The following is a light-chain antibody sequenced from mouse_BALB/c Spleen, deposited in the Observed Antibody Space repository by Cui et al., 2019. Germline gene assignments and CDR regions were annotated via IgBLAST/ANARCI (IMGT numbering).Light chain of an antibody. J-gene: IGKJ1*01. CDR1: QDVSTA. CDR3: QQHYITPWT. V-gene: IGKV6-25*01. CDR2: WAS. Sequence: DIAMTQSHKFMSTSVGDRVSITCNASQDVSTAVAWYQQKPGQSPKLLIYWASTLHTAITDRFTVSGSGTDYTLTISSVQAEDLALYYCQQHYITPWTFGGGTELEIK.